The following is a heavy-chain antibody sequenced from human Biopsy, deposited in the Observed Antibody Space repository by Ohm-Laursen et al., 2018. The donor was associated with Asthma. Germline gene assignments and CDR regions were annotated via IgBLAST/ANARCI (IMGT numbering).Heavy chain of an antibody. V-gene: IGHV3-23*01. Sequence: LSLTRAASGFAFNNSSMTWVRQAPGKGMEWVSSISASGVRTFYADSVKDRFTVSRDSSRNTLYLQLSTLRVEDTAVYFCAKITTDRQKANNWFDPWGQGTLVTVSS. J-gene: IGHJ5*02. CDR1: GFAFNNSS. CDR3: AKITTDRQKANNWFDP. CDR2: ISASGVRT. D-gene: IGHD3-22*01.